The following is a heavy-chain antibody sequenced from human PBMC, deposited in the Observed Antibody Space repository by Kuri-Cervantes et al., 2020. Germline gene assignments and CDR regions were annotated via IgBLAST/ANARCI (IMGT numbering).Heavy chain of an antibody. D-gene: IGHD2-15*01. CDR2: IRYDGSSQ. V-gene: IGHV3-30*02. CDR3: ATVYQKFCSGGSCYGFDH. Sequence: GESLKISCAASGFTFSNYGMHWVRQAPGKGMEWVGFIRYDGSSQRYGDSVEGRFTLSRDNKNNTLYLQMSSLRPEDTAIYHCATVYQKFCSGGSCYGFDHWGQGTLVTVSS. J-gene: IGHJ1*01. CDR1: GFTFSNYG.